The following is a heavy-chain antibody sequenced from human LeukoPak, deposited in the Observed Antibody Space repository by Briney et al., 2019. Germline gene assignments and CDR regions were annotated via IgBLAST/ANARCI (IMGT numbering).Heavy chain of an antibody. CDR3: AGQYDSSGSNAFDI. Sequence: PGGSLRPSRAASGFTVSSNFMNWVRQAPGKGLEWVSVIYSGGTTYYADSVKGRFTISRDNSKNRLYLQMNSLRAEDTAIYYCAGQYDSSGSNAFDIWGQGTMVTVSS. CDR2: IYSGGTT. D-gene: IGHD3-22*01. J-gene: IGHJ3*02. CDR1: GFTVSSNF. V-gene: IGHV3-53*01.